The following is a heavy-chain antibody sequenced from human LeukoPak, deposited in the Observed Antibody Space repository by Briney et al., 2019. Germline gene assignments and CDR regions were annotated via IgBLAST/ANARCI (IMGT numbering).Heavy chain of an antibody. J-gene: IGHJ5*02. V-gene: IGHV4-4*07. CDR3: ARDKTGDYGDLNWFDP. Sequence: SETLSLTCTVSGGSISTYYWSWIRQPAGRGLEWIGRIYASGSTNYNPSLKSRVTMSVDTSKNQFSLKLSSVTAADTAVYYCARDKTGDYGDLNWFDPWGQGTLVTVSS. CDR1: GGSISTYY. CDR2: IYASGST. D-gene: IGHD4-17*01.